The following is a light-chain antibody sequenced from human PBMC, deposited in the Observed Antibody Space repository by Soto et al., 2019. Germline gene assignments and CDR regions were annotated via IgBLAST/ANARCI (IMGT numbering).Light chain of an antibody. Sequence: EIVMTQSPATLSVSPGERATLSCRASQSVSSNLAWYQQKPGQAPRLLIYGASTRATGFPARFSGSGSGTEFTLTISSLQSEDSAVYYCQQYNNWPPWTFGQGTKVEIK. V-gene: IGKV3-15*01. J-gene: IGKJ1*01. CDR3: QQYNNWPPWT. CDR1: QSVSSN. CDR2: GAS.